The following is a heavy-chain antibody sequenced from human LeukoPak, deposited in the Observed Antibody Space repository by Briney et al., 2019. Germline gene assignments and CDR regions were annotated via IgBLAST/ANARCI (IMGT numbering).Heavy chain of an antibody. CDR1: GFTFSTYS. CDR2: ISSGSTYI. V-gene: IGHV3-21*01. CDR3: ARDRRDDYGDSGRDDAFDI. J-gene: IGHJ3*02. Sequence: PGGSLRLSCAASGFTFSTYSMNWVRQAPGKGLERVSSISSGSTYIFYADSVKGRFTISRDNAKNSLYLQMNSLKAEDTAVYYCARDRRDDYGDSGRDDAFDIWGQGTMVTVSS. D-gene: IGHD4-17*01.